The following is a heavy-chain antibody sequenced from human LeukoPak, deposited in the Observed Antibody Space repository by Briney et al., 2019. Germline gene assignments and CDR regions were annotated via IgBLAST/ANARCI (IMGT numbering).Heavy chain of an antibody. CDR2: IGNGDGIA. V-gene: IGHV3-23*01. CDR3: AKSQTYYKSELDF. CDR1: GFTFNTYT. Sequence: GGSLRLSCAASGFTFNTYTMNWVRQTPGKGLEWVSSIGNGDGIAYYADSVQGRFIISRDNSKNTLYLQMSSLRAEDTAIYYCAKSQTYYKSELDFWGQGTLVTVSS. D-gene: IGHD3-10*01. J-gene: IGHJ4*02.